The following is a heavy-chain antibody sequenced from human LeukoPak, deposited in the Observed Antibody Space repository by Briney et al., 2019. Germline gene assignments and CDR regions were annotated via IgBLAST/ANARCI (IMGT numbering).Heavy chain of an antibody. CDR1: GFTFSDYY. J-gene: IGHJ3*02. Sequence: GGSLRLSCAASGFTFSDYYMSWIRQAPGKGREWVSYISSSGSTIYYADSVKGRFTISRDNAKNSLYLQMNSLRAEDTAVYYCARDWASYYYDSSGYYRAFDIWGQGTMVTVSS. CDR2: ISSSGSTI. CDR3: ARDWASYYYDSSGYYRAFDI. D-gene: IGHD3-22*01. V-gene: IGHV3-11*01.